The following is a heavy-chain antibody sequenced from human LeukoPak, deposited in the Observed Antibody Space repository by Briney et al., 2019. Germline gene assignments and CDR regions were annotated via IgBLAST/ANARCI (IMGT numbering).Heavy chain of an antibody. Sequence: GASVKVSCKASGGTFSSYAISWVRQAPGQGLEWMGGIIPIFGTANYAQKFQGRVTTTADESTSTAYMELSSLRSEDTAVYYCARSSAAAGNWFDPWGQGTLVTVSS. CDR3: ARSSAAAGNWFDP. J-gene: IGHJ5*02. CDR1: GGTFSSYA. CDR2: IIPIFGTA. V-gene: IGHV1-69*13. D-gene: IGHD6-13*01.